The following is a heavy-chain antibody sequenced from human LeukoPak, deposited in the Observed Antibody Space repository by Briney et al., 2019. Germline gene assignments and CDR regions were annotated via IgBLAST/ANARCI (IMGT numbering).Heavy chain of an antibody. D-gene: IGHD3-22*01. CDR1: GFTLTGYD. CDR3: AKLLEVVLRGYIDY. V-gene: IGHV3-30*02. CDR2: IRYDGSKT. J-gene: IGHJ4*02. Sequence: GRSLRPSCAASGFTLTGYDMHWVRQAPGKWLEWVASIRYDGSKTYYAASVKGRFTMSRDNSRNTLYLQMNGLRAEDTAMYYCAKLLEVVLRGYIDYWGQGTLVTVSS.